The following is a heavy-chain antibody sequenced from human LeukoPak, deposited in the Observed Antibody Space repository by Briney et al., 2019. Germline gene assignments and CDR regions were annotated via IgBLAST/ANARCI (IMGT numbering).Heavy chain of an antibody. D-gene: IGHD2-15*01. CDR3: ARGVRAAPD. V-gene: IGHV4-59*02. CDR2: IYTSGST. J-gene: IGHJ4*02. CDR1: GGSVNSYY. Sequence: SETLSLTCTVSGGSVNSYYLSGIRQPPGKGLEWIGYIYTSGSTNYNPSLKSRVTISVDTSKNQFSLKLTSVTAADTAVYYCARGVRAAPDWGQGTLVTVSS.